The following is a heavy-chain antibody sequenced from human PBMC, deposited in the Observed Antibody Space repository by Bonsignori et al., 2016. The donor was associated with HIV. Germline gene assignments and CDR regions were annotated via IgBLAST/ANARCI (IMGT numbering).Heavy chain of an antibody. V-gene: IGHV4-4*02. Sequence: QVQLQESGPGLVKPSGTLSLTCAVSGGSISSDNWWTWVRQCPGKGLEWIGDIYHSGSIYYNPSLKSRVTMSLDKSKNQFSLRLNSVTAADTAVYFCAKTYLYGDHALDYWGQGTLVTVSS. D-gene: IGHD4-17*01. J-gene: IGHJ4*02. CDR1: GGSISSDNW. CDR3: AKTYLYGDHALDY. CDR2: IYHSGSI.